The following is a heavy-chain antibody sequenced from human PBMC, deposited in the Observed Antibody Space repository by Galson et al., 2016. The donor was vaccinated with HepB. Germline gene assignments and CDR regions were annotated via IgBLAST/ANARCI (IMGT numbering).Heavy chain of an antibody. V-gene: IGHV3-73*01. CDR1: GFIFSGSA. D-gene: IGHD2-2*01. CDR3: NRGFCSSTSCYANDY. Sequence: SLRLSCAASGFIFSGSAMHWVRQASGKGLEWLGRIRSKANSYATTYAASVKGRFTISSDDSKNTAYLQMNSLKTEDTAMYYCNRGFCSSTSCYANDYWGQGTLVTVSS. CDR2: IRSKANSYAT. J-gene: IGHJ4*02.